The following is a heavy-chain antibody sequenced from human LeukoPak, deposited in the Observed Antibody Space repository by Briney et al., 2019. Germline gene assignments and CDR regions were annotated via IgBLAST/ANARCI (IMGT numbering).Heavy chain of an antibody. CDR3: ARTPYSLLWFGELPSLTNWFDP. CDR1: GYTFTSYD. CDR2: MNPNSGNT. Sequence: RASVKVSCKASGYTFTSYDINWVRQATGQGLEWMGWMNPNSGNTGYAQKFQGRVTMTRNTSISTAYMELSSLRSEDTAVYYCARTPYSLLWFGELPSLTNWFDPWGQGTLVTVSS. J-gene: IGHJ5*02. D-gene: IGHD3-10*01. V-gene: IGHV1-8*01.